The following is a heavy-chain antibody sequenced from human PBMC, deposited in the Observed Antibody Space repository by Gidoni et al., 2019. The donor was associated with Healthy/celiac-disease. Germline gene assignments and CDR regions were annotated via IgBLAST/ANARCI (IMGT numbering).Heavy chain of an antibody. CDR3: AKSLAPRRVYEWELPTRSNSPFDY. J-gene: IGHJ4*02. V-gene: IGHV3-23*04. Sequence: EVQLVESGGGLVQPGGSLRLSCAASGFPFSSYAMSWVRQAPGEGLEWVSAISGSGGSTYYADSVKGRFTISRDNSKNTLYLQMNSLRAEDTAVYYCAKSLAPRRVYEWELPTRSNSPFDYWGQGTLVTVSS. D-gene: IGHD1-26*01. CDR2: ISGSGGST. CDR1: GFPFSSYA.